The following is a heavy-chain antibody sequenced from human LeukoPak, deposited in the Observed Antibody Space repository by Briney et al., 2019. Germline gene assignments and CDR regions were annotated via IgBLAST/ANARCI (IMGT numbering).Heavy chain of an antibody. Sequence: SETLSLTCAVYGGSFSGYYWSWIRQPPGKGLEWIGYIYYSGSTNYNPSLKSRVTISVDTSKNQFSLKLSSVTAADTAVYYCARGARNTIFRTAEYFQHWGQGTLVTVSS. CDR1: GGSFSGYY. CDR2: IYYSGST. CDR3: ARGARNTIFRTAEYFQH. D-gene: IGHD3-9*01. V-gene: IGHV4-59*01. J-gene: IGHJ1*01.